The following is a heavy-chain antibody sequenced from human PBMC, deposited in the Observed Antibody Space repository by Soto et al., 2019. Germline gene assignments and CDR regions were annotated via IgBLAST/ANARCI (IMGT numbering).Heavy chain of an antibody. J-gene: IGHJ6*03. Sequence: GGSLRLSCAASGFTFSSYSMNWVRQAPGKGLEWVSYISSSSSTIYYADSVKGRFTISRDNAKNSLYLQMNSLRAEDTAVYYCAREGYYDFWSGHNQSTNYYYYYYMDVWGKGTTVTVSS. CDR1: GFTFSSYS. CDR2: ISSSSSTI. D-gene: IGHD3-3*01. CDR3: AREGYYDFWSGHNQSTNYYYYYYMDV. V-gene: IGHV3-48*01.